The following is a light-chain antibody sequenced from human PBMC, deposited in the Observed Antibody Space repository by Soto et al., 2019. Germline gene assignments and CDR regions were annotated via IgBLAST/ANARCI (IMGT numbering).Light chain of an antibody. CDR3: QQYGDYSFLT. V-gene: IGKV1-5*03. J-gene: IGKJ4*01. CDR2: EAS. Sequence: DIQMTQSPSTLSASVGDRITIACRASQSIDSWLAWYQQKPGKAPKLLIYEASNLESGVPSRFSGSGSGTEFTLTISSLQPDDFATYYCQQYGDYSFLTFGGGTKVEI. CDR1: QSIDSW.